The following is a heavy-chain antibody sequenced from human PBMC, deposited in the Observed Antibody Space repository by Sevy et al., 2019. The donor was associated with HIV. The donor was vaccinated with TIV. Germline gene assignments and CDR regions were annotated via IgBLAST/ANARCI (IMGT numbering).Heavy chain of an antibody. CDR1: GFTFSNVW. D-gene: IGHD3-16*01. V-gene: IGHV3-15*01. J-gene: IGHJ1*01. CDR2: VKSKTDGGTT. CDR3: TTGGSLFQH. Sequence: GGSLRLSCAASGFTFSNVWMSWVRQAPGKGLEWVAHVKSKTDGGTTDYAAPVRGRFTISRDDSKNTLYLRMNSLKPEDTAVYYCTTGGSLFQHWGQGTLVTVSS.